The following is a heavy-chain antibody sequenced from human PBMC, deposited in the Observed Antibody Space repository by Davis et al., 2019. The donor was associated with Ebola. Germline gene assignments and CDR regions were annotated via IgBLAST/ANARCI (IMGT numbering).Heavy chain of an antibody. CDR3: ARDDEDWNDVLYYYGMDV. D-gene: IGHD1-1*01. CDR1: GFTFSGSA. Sequence: GESLKISCAASGFTFSGSAMHWVRQASGKGLEWVGRIRSKANSYATTYAASVKGRFTISRDNSKNTLYLQMNSLRAEDTAVYYCARDDEDWNDVLYYYGMDVWGQGTTVTVSS. CDR2: IRSKANSYAT. V-gene: IGHV3-73*01. J-gene: IGHJ6*02.